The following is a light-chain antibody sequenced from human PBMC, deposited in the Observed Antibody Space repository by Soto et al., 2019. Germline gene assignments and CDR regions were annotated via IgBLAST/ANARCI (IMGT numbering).Light chain of an antibody. Sequence: EIVLTQSPGTLSLSPGERATLSCRASQSVPRSYLAWYQQKPGQAPRLLIYGTSSRATGIPDRFSGSGSGTDFTLTISGLEPEDFAVFYCQQYGSSITFGQGTRLEI. CDR3: QQYGSSIT. CDR1: QSVPRSY. CDR2: GTS. V-gene: IGKV3-20*01. J-gene: IGKJ5*01.